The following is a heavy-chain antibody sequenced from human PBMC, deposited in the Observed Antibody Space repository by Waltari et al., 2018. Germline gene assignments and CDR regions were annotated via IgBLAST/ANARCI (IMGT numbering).Heavy chain of an antibody. CDR2: SNPNSGVT. Sequence: QVQLAQSGAEVNNPGASVKVSCKASGYTFTGYYMHWVRQAPGQGLEWMGWSNPNSGVTNSAQKFQGRVTMTRDTSITTAYMELSRLRSDDTAVYFCARQDGTLFDYWGQGTLVTVSS. CDR1: GYTFTGYY. V-gene: IGHV1-2*02. CDR3: ARQDGTLFDY. J-gene: IGHJ4*02.